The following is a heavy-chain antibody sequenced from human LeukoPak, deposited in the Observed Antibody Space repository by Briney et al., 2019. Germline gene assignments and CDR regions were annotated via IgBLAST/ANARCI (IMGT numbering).Heavy chain of an antibody. D-gene: IGHD3-16*01. Sequence: ASVKVSCKASGYTFTRYAINWLRQAPGQGLEWMGWINMYTANPAYAQGFTERFVSSLDTSVTTAYLQISNLRTEDTAVYYCARHDNDDDFDYWGQGTLVTFSS. CDR3: ARHDNDDDFDY. V-gene: IGHV7-4-1*02. J-gene: IGHJ4*02. CDR2: INMYTANP. CDR1: GYTFTRYA.